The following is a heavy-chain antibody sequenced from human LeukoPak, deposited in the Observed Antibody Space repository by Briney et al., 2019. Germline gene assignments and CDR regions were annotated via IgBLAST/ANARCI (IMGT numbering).Heavy chain of an antibody. Sequence: ASVKVSCKASGGTFSSYAISWVRQAPGQGLEWMGRIIPIFGTANYAQKFQGRVTITTDESTSTAYMELGSLRSEDTAVYYCARGGYSNYYSDYWGQGTLVTVSS. CDR1: GGTFSSYA. CDR3: ARGGYSNYYSDY. CDR2: IIPIFGTA. V-gene: IGHV1-69*05. J-gene: IGHJ4*02. D-gene: IGHD4-11*01.